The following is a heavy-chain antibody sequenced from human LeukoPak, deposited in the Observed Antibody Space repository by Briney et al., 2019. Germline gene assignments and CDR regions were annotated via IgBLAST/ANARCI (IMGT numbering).Heavy chain of an antibody. J-gene: IGHJ4*02. CDR2: ISWNSGSI. CDR3: ARELRGYYFDY. CDR1: GFTFDDYA. Sequence: YPGGSLRLSCAASGFTFDDYAMHWVRQAPGKGLEWVSGISWNSGSIGYADSVKGRFTVSRDNAKNSLYLQMNSLRAEDTALYYCARELRGYYFDYWGQGTLVTVSS. V-gene: IGHV3-9*01. D-gene: IGHD3-10*01.